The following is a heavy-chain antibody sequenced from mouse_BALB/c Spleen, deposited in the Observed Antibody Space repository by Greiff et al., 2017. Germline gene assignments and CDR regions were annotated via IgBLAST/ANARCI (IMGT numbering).Heavy chain of an antibody. D-gene: IGHD1-2*01. J-gene: IGHJ2*01. CDR1: GYTFTSYW. CDR2: INPSTGYT. CDR3: ASPTAPFDY. Sequence: QVQLQQSGAVLAKPGASVKMSCKASGYTFTSYWLHWVKQRPGQGLEWIGYINPSTGYTEYNQKFKDKATLTADKSSSTAYMQLSSLTSEDSAVYYCASPTAPFDYWGQGTTLTVSS. V-gene: IGHV1-7*01.